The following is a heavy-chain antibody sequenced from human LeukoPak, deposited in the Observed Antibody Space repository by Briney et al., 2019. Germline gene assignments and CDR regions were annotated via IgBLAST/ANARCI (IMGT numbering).Heavy chain of an antibody. D-gene: IGHD3-22*01. CDR3: ARWGRITMIVGQNWFDP. V-gene: IGHV4-59*01. Sequence: SETLSLTCTVSGGSISSYYWSWIRQPPGKGLEWIGYIYYSGSTNYNPSLKSRVTISVDTSKNQFSLKLSSVTAADTAVYYCARWGRITMIVGQNWFDPWGQGTLVTVSS. CDR2: IYYSGST. J-gene: IGHJ5*02. CDR1: GGSISSYY.